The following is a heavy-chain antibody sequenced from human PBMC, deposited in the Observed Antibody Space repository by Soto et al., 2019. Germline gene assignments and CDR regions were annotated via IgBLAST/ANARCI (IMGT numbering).Heavy chain of an antibody. V-gene: IGHV5-51*01. CDR1: GYKVSTWHNFTSYW. CDR3: ARQGCISTSCRGNWFDP. CDR2: IYPGDSDT. Sequence: PGESLKISCMGSGYKVSTWHNFTSYWIAWVRQMPGEGLEWMGIIYPGDSDTRYSPSFQGQVTISADKSISTAYLQWSSLKASDTAMYYCARQGCISTSCRGNWFDPWGQGTLVTVSS. D-gene: IGHD2-2*01. J-gene: IGHJ5*02.